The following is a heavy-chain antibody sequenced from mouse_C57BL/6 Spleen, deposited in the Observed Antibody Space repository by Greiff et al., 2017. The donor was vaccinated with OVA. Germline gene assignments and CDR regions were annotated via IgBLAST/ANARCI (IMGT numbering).Heavy chain of an antibody. V-gene: IGHV5-4*01. CDR1: GFTFSSYA. CDR3: AREIYYDWVFAY. J-gene: IGHJ3*01. D-gene: IGHD2-4*01. CDR2: ISDGGSYT. Sequence: EVKLMESGGGLVKPGGSLKLSCAASGFTFSSYAMSWVRQTPEKRLEWVATISDGGSYTYYPDNVKGRLTISRDNAKNNLYLQMSHLKSEDTAMYYCAREIYYDWVFAYWGQGTLVTVSA.